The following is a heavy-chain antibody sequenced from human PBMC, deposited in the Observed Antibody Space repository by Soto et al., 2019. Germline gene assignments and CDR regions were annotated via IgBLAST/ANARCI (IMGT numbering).Heavy chain of an antibody. CDR3: ARDGRSIAAAGYYYGMDV. D-gene: IGHD6-13*01. CDR2: IIPIFGTA. Sequence: ASVKVSCKASGGTFSSYAISWVRQAPGQGLEWMGGIIPIFGTANYAQKFQGRVTITADESTSTAYMELSSLRSEDTAVYYCARDGRSIAAAGYYYGMDVWGQGTTVTVSS. V-gene: IGHV1-69*13. CDR1: GGTFSSYA. J-gene: IGHJ6*02.